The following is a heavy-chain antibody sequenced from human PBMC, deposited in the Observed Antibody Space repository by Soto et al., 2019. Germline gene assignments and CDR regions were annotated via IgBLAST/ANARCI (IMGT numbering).Heavy chain of an antibody. J-gene: IGHJ5*02. CDR2: ISSSSSYT. CDR3: ARDRFGKQQLAYNWFDP. CDR1: GFTFSDYY. D-gene: IGHD6-13*01. V-gene: IGHV3-11*06. Sequence: GGSLRLSCAASGFTFSDYYMSWIRQAPGEGLEWVSYISSSSSYTNYADSVKGRFTISRDNAKNSLYLQMNSLRAEDTAVYYCARDRFGKQQLAYNWFDPWGQGTLVTVSS.